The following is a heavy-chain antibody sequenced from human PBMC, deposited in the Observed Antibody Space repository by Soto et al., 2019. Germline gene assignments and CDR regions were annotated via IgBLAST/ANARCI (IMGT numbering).Heavy chain of an antibody. Sequence: QVQLVQSGAEVKKPGSSVKVSCKASGGTFSSYAISWVRQAPGQGLEWMGGIIPIFGTANYAQKFQGRVTINADESTSTAYMGLRSLRAEDTAVYYCARVPRSGLAEYFQHWGQGTLVTVSS. V-gene: IGHV1-69*12. CDR2: IIPIFGTA. J-gene: IGHJ1*01. CDR3: ARVPRSGLAEYFQH. D-gene: IGHD3-3*01. CDR1: GGTFSSYA.